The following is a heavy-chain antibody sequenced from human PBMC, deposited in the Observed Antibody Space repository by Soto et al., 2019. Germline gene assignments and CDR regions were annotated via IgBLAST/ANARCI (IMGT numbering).Heavy chain of an antibody. J-gene: IGHJ6*03. CDR1: GFTFSSYA. CDR2: ISYDGSNK. V-gene: IGHV3-30*04. Sequence: GGSLRLSCAASGFTFSSYAMHWVRQAPGKGLEWVAVISYDGSNKYYADSVKGRFTISRDNSKNTLYLQMNSLRAEDTAVYYCARGTGARSYYYYMDVWGKGTTVTVSS. D-gene: IGHD2-2*01. CDR3: ARGTGARSYYYYMDV.